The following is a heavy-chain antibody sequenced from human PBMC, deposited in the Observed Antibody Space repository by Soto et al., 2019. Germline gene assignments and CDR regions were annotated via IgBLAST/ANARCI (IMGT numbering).Heavy chain of an antibody. Sequence: QVQLVQARAKVRKPGASVKVSCKASGYTFTSYGISWVRQAPGQGLEWMGWISAHNGNTKYAQKLQGRVTMTTDTSTITAYMEVRSLRSDDTAVYYCARDTAMALPDAWGQGTLVTVSS. CDR2: ISAHNGNT. D-gene: IGHD5-18*01. V-gene: IGHV1-18*01. CDR1: GYTFTSYG. J-gene: IGHJ4*02. CDR3: ARDTAMALPDA.